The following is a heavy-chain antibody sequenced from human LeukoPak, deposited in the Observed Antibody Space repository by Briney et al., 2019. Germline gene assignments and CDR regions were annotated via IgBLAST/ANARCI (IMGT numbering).Heavy chain of an antibody. CDR2: IGTAGDT. Sequence: GGSLRLSCAASGFTFSSYDMHWVRQATGKGLEWVSAIGTAGDTYYPGSVKGRFTISRENAKNSLYLQMNSLRAGDTAVYYCARGGNMVRGVIRVYDAFDIWGQGTMVTVSS. J-gene: IGHJ3*02. CDR1: GFTFSSYD. D-gene: IGHD3-10*01. CDR3: ARGGNMVRGVIRVYDAFDI. V-gene: IGHV3-13*01.